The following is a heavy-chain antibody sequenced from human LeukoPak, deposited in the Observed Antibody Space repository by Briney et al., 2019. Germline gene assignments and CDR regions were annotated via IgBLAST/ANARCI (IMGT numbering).Heavy chain of an antibody. CDR1: GGSISSYY. CDR2: IYTSGST. Sequence: SETLSLTCTVSGGSVSGGSISSYYWSWIRQPAGKGLEWIGRIYTSGSTNYNPSLKSRVTMSVDTSKNQFSLKLSSVTAADTAVYYCARYYYDSSGYYYVDAFDIWGQGTMVTVSS. CDR3: ARYYYDSSGYYYVDAFDI. J-gene: IGHJ3*02. D-gene: IGHD3-22*01. V-gene: IGHV4-4*07.